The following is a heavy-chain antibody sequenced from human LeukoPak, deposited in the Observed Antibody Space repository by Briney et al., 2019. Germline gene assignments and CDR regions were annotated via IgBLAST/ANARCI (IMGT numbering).Heavy chain of an antibody. CDR3: ARDRPSSGWSLDAFDI. Sequence: GGSLRLSCAASGFNFSSYGMTWVRQAPGKGLEWVSSISSSSSYIYYADSVKGRFTISRDNAKNSLYLQMNSLRAEDTAVYYCARDRPSSGWSLDAFDIWGQGTMVTVSS. J-gene: IGHJ3*02. D-gene: IGHD6-19*01. CDR1: GFNFSSYG. CDR2: ISSSSSYI. V-gene: IGHV3-21*01.